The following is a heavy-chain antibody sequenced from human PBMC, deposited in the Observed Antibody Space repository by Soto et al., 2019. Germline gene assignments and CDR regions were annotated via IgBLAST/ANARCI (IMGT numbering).Heavy chain of an antibody. D-gene: IGHD3-22*01. CDR1: GGSVNSAGYS. Sequence: SETLLLTCAVSGGSVNSAGYSWSWIRQPPGKGLEWIGYIYHSGSTYYNPSLKSRVTVSLDRSNNHFSLKLSSVTAADTAVYLCARVPIYYDSSGYYHYGALDTWGQGTMVTVSS. CDR2: IYHSGST. J-gene: IGHJ3*02. CDR3: ARVPIYYDSSGYYHYGALDT. V-gene: IGHV4-30-2*01.